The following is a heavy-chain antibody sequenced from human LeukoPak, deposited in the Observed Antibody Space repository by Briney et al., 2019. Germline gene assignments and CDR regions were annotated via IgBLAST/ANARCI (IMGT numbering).Heavy chain of an antibody. J-gene: IGHJ6*03. CDR1: GFTFNNYG. D-gene: IGHD5-12*01. CDR3: AKGSGYEHNYYYYYMDV. CDR2: IRYDGSHK. Sequence: PGGSLRLSCAASGFTFNNYGMHWVRQAPGKGLEWVAFIRYDGSHKYYADSVKGRFTISRDNSKNTLYLQMNSLRAEDTAVYYCAKGSGYEHNYYYYYMDVWGKGTTVTISS. V-gene: IGHV3-30*02.